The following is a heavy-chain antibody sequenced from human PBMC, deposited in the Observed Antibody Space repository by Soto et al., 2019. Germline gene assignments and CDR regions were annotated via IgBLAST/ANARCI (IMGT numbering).Heavy chain of an antibody. Sequence: EVQLVESGGGLVQPGGSLRLSCAASGFTFSSYSMNWVRQAPGKGLEWVSYISSSSSTIYYADSVKGRVTISRDNAKNSLYLQMNSLRDEDTAVYYCARDEITSSSPDYYYGMDVWGQGTTVTVSS. CDR1: GFTFSSYS. D-gene: IGHD6-6*01. CDR3: ARDEITSSSPDYYYGMDV. V-gene: IGHV3-48*02. CDR2: ISSSSSTI. J-gene: IGHJ6*02.